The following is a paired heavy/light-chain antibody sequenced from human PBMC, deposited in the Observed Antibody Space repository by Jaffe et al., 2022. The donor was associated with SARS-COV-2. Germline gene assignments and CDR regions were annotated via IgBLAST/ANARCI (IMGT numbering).Light chain of an antibody. CDR3: MQALQTMT. CDR1: QSLLHSNGYNY. CDR2: LGS. Sequence: DIVMTQSPLSLPVTPGEPASISCRSSQSLLHSNGYNYLDWYLQKPGQSPQLLIYLGSNRASGVPDRFSGSGSGTDFTLKISRVEAEDVGVYYCMQALQTMTFGQGTKVEIK. J-gene: IGKJ1*01. V-gene: IGKV2-28*01.
Heavy chain of an antibody. CDR2: ISWNSGSI. CDR1: GFTFDDYA. Sequence: EVQLVESGGGLVQPGRSLRLSCAASGFTFDDYAMHWVRQAPGKGLEWVSGISWNSGSIGYADSVKGRFTISRDNAKNSLYLQMNSLRAEDTALYYCAKGQYCTNGVCYLAAGGMDVWGQGTTVTVSS. D-gene: IGHD2-8*01. J-gene: IGHJ6*02. CDR3: AKGQYCTNGVCYLAAGGMDV. V-gene: IGHV3-9*01.